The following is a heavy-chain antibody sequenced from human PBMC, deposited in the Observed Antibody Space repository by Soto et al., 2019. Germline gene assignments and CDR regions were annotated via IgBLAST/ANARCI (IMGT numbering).Heavy chain of an antibody. J-gene: IGHJ6*02. CDR2: IYYSGST. Sequence: SETLSLTCTVSGGSISSGDYYWSWISKPPGKGLEWIGYIYYSGSTYYNPSLKSRVTISVDTSKNQFSLKLSSVTAADTAVYYCARVGYTSYGYYYYYGMDVWGQGTTVTVSS. V-gene: IGHV4-30-4*01. D-gene: IGHD5-18*01. CDR1: GGSISSGDYY. CDR3: ARVGYTSYGYYYYYGMDV.